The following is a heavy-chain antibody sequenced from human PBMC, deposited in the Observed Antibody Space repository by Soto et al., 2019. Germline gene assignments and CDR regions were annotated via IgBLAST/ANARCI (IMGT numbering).Heavy chain of an antibody. CDR2: IYYSGST. CDR1: GGSMSSYY. D-gene: IGHD3-10*01. Sequence: TSETLSLTXTVSGGSMSSYYWSWIMQPPGKGLEWIGYIYYSGSTIYNPSLKSRVTISVDTSKNQFSLKLSSVTAADTAVYYCARYGSGSSVWFDPWGQGTLVTVSS. CDR3: ARYGSGSSVWFDP. V-gene: IGHV4-59*01. J-gene: IGHJ5*02.